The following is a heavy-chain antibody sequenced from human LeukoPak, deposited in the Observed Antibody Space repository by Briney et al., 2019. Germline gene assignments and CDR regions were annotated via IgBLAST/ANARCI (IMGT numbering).Heavy chain of an antibody. CDR2: IYYSGST. CDR3: ARGGYSYGYLTY. V-gene: IGHV4-39*07. Sequence: SETLSLTCTVSGGSISSSSYYWGWIRQPPGKGLEWIGSIYYSGSTYYNPSLKSRVTISVDTSKNQFSLKLSSVTAADTAVYYCARGGYSYGYLTYWGQGTLVTVSS. D-gene: IGHD5-18*01. J-gene: IGHJ4*02. CDR1: GGSISSSSYY.